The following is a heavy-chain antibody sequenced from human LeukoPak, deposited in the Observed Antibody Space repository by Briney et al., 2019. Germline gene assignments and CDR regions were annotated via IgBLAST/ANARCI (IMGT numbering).Heavy chain of an antibody. J-gene: IGHJ4*02. V-gene: IGHV4-59*11. CDR3: ARRHCSGGSCSELDY. D-gene: IGHD2-15*01. CDR2: IYYSGST. CDR1: GGCISSHY. Sequence: PSETLSLTCTVSGGCISSHYWSWIRQPPGKGLEWIGYIYYSGSTNYNPSLKSRVTISVDTSKNQFSLKLSSVTAADTAVYYCARRHCSGGSCSELDYWGQGTLVTVSS.